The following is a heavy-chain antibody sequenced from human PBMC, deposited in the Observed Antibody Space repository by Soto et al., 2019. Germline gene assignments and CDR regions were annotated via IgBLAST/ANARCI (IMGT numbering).Heavy chain of an antibody. D-gene: IGHD3-10*01. CDR2: IYYSGST. J-gene: IGHJ6*02. CDR3: ARHPRRPMVRGVIVYGMDV. Sequence: QLQLQESGPGLVKPSETLSLTCTVSGGSISSSSYYWGWIRQPPGKGLEWIGSIYYSGSTYYNPSLKSRVTLSVDTSKNQFSLKLSSVTAADPAVYYCARHPRRPMVRGVIVYGMDVWGQGTTVTVSS. V-gene: IGHV4-39*01. CDR1: GGSISSSSYY.